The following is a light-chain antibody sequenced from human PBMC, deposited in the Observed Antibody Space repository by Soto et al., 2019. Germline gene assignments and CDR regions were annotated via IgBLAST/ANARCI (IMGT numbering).Light chain of an antibody. V-gene: IGKV1-39*01. CDR3: QQSYSTPMWT. CDR2: AAS. J-gene: IGKJ1*01. Sequence: DIQMTQSPSSLSASVGDRVTITCWASQSISNYLNWYQQKPGKAPKVLIYAASSLQSGVPSRFSGSGSGTDFTLTISSLQPEDFATYYCQQSYSTPMWTFGQGTKVEIK. CDR1: QSISNY.